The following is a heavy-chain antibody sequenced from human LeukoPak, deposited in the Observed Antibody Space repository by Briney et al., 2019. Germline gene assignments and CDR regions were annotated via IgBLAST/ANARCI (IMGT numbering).Heavy chain of an antibody. J-gene: IGHJ5*02. CDR1: GGSISSYY. D-gene: IGHD3-3*01. V-gene: IGHV4-59*01. CDR2: IYYSGST. Sequence: SETLSLTCTVSGGSISSYYWSWIRQPPGKGLEWIGYIYYSGSTNYNPSLKSRVTISVDTSKNQFSLKLSSVTAADTAVYYCARESPDGVAEAQVWFDPWGQGTLVTVSS. CDR3: ARESPDGVAEAQVWFDP.